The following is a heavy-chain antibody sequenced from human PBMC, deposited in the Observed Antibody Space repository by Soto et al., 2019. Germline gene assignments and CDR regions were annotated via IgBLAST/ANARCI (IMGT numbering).Heavy chain of an antibody. CDR3: SADPQGDYVDYFDY. CDR1: GFTFTSSA. CDR2: IVVGNGNT. Sequence: QMQLVQSGPEVKKPGTSVKVSCKASGFTFTSSAVQWVRQARGQRLEWIGWIVVGNGNTNYAQKFQERVTITRDMSTSTAYMELRSLRPEVTAVYYCSADPQGDYVDYFDYWGQGTLVTVSS. J-gene: IGHJ4*02. D-gene: IGHD4-17*01. V-gene: IGHV1-58*01.